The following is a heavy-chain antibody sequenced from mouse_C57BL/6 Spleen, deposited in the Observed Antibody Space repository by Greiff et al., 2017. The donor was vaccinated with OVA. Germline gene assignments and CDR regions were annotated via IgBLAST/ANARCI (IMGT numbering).Heavy chain of an antibody. V-gene: IGHV2-2*01. D-gene: IGHD4-1*01. J-gene: IGHJ4*01. Sequence: VKLVESGPGLVQPSQSLSITCTVSGFSLTSYGVHWVRQSPGKGLEWLGVIWRGGSTDYNAAFISRLSISKDNSKSQVFFKMNSLQADDTAIYYCAPQTGTGAMDYWGQGTSVTVSS. CDR2: IWRGGST. CDR3: APQTGTGAMDY. CDR1: GFSLTSYG.